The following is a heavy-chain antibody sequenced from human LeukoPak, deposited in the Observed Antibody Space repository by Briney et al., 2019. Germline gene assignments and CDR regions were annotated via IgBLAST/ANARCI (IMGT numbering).Heavy chain of an antibody. CDR2: IYSGGST. V-gene: IGHV3-66*01. Sequence: GGSLRPSCAASGFTVSSNYMSWVRQAPGKGLEWVSVIYSGGSTYYADSVKGRFTISRDNSKNTLYLQMNSLRAEDTAVYYCASGELLYYFDYWGQGTLVTVSS. J-gene: IGHJ4*02. CDR1: GFTVSSNY. D-gene: IGHD3-10*01. CDR3: ASGELLYYFDY.